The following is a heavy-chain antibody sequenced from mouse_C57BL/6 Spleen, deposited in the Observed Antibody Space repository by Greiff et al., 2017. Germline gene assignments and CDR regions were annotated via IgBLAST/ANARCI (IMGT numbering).Heavy chain of an antibody. CDR3: ARRGADGQLRLLAWFAY. D-gene: IGHD3-2*02. V-gene: IGHV1-22*01. CDR2: INPNNGGT. Sequence: VQLQQSGPELVKPGASVKMSCKASGYTFTDYNMHWVKQSPGKSLEWIGYINPNNGGTSYKQKFKGKATLTVHKSSSTAYMELRSLTSEDSAVYYCARRGADGQLRLLAWFAYWGQGTLVTVSA. J-gene: IGHJ3*01. CDR1: GYTFTDYN.